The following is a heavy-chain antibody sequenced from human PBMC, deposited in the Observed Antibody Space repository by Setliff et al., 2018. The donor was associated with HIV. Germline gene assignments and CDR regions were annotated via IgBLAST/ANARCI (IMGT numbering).Heavy chain of an antibody. J-gene: IGHJ4*02. Sequence: SETLSLTCAVYGGSFSGYYWSWIRQPPGKGLGWIGEINHRGSTNYNPSLKSRVTVSVDTSKNQFSLKLGSVTAADTAVYYCARESPSSSWFYFDFWGQGTLVTVSS. V-gene: IGHV4-34*01. CDR1: GGSFSGYY. CDR2: INHRGST. D-gene: IGHD6-13*01. CDR3: ARESPSSSWFYFDF.